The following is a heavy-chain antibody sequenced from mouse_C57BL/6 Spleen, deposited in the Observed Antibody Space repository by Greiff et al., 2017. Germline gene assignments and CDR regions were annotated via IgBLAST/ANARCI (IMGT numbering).Heavy chain of an antibody. Sequence: QVQLQQPGAELVKPGASVKLSCKASGYTFTSYWMHWVKQRPGQGLEWIGMIHTNSGSTNYNEKFKSKATLTVDKSSSTAYMQLSSLTSEDSAVYYCARWDGSGFYYAMDYWGQGTSVTVSS. D-gene: IGHD3-2*02. CDR1: GYTFTSYW. J-gene: IGHJ4*01. V-gene: IGHV1-64*01. CDR2: IHTNSGST. CDR3: ARWDGSGFYYAMDY.